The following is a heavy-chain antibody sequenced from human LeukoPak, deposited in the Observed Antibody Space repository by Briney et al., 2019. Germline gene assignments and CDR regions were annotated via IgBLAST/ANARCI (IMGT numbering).Heavy chain of an antibody. CDR1: GFTFSSYW. D-gene: IGHD2-15*01. J-gene: IGHJ3*02. Sequence: PGGSLRLSCAASGFTFSSYWMSWVRQAPGKGLEWVANIKQDGSEKYYVDSVKGRFTISRDNAKNSLYLQMNSLRAEDTAVYYCARDLGYCSGGSCYHDAFDIWGQGTMVTVSS. CDR2: IKQDGSEK. CDR3: ARDLGYCSGGSCYHDAFDI. V-gene: IGHV3-7*01.